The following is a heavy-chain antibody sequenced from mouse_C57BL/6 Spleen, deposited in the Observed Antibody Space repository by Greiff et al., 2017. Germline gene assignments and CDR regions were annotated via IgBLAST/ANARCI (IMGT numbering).Heavy chain of an antibody. D-gene: IGHD2-1*01. V-gene: IGHV1-62-2*01. CDR1: GYTFTEYT. CDR2: FYPGSGSI. CDR3: ARHEEDGNQFEDWYFDV. J-gene: IGHJ1*03. Sequence: QVQLQQSGAELVKPGASVKLSCKASGYTFTEYTIHWVKQRSGQGLEWIGWFYPGSGSIKYNEKFKDKATLTADKSSSTVYMELSRLTSEDYAVYFWARHEEDGNQFEDWYFDVWGTGTTVTVSS.